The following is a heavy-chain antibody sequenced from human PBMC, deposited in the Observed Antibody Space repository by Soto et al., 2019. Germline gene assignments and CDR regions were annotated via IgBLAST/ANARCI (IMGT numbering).Heavy chain of an antibody. J-gene: IGHJ5*02. CDR2: ISYDGSNK. D-gene: IGHD3-9*01. Sequence: SLNISCAPSGFTFSSYAMHWVRQAPGKGLEWVAVISYDGSNKYYADSVKGRFTISRDNSKNTLYLQMNSLRAEDTAVYYCAREMNRYFDWLQSAPWFDPWGQGTLVTVSS. V-gene: IGHV3-30-3*01. CDR1: GFTFSSYA. CDR3: AREMNRYFDWLQSAPWFDP.